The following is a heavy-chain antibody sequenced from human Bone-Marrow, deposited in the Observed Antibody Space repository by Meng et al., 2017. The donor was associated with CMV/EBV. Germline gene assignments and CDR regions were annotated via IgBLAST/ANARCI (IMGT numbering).Heavy chain of an antibody. CDR1: GYTFTSYY. D-gene: IGHD2-2*01. CDR2: INPSGGST. Sequence: ASVKVSCKASGYTFTSYYMHWVRQAPGQGLEWMGIINPSGGSTSYAQKFQGRVTMTRDTSISTAYMELSRLRSDDTAVYYCAIPGYCSSTSCSIYYYYYGMDVWGQGTTVTVSS. V-gene: IGHV1-46*01. J-gene: IGHJ6*02. CDR3: AIPGYCSSTSCSIYYYYYGMDV.